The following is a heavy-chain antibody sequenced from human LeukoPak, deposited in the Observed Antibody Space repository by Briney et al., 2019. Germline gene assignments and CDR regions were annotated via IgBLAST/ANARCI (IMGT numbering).Heavy chain of an antibody. CDR1: GFSLNNPRMA. V-gene: IGHV2-26*01. Sequence: SGPVLVKPTETLTLTCTVSGFSLNNPRMAVSWIRQPPGKALEWLAHIFSNDEKSYSTSLNSRLSISKDTSKSQVVLTMTNMDPADTATYFCARMRLNYGDHEPYYFDYWGQGTLVTVSS. CDR2: IFSNDEK. J-gene: IGHJ4*02. D-gene: IGHD4-17*01. CDR3: ARMRLNYGDHEPYYFDY.